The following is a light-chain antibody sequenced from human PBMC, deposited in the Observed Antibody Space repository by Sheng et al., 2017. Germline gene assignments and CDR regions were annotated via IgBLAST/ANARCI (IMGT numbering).Light chain of an antibody. CDR2: DAS. CDR1: QSVSRD. CDR3: QQRGGWPLT. J-gene: IGKJ4*01. Sequence: EIVLTQSPATLSLSPGERATLSCRASQSVSRDLAWYQQKPGQAPRLLIYDASNRATGIPARFSGSGSGTDFTLTISSLEPEDFAVYYCQQRGGWPLTFGGGTKVEIK. V-gene: IGKV3-11*01.